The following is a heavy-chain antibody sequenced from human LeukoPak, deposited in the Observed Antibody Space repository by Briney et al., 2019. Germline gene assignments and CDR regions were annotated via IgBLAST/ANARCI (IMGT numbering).Heavy chain of an antibody. CDR1: GESFSDYY. CDR3: AASDQKDAFDI. Sequence: SETLSLTCAVSGESFSDYYWSWIRQPPEKGLERIAEINHSGRTNYNPSLKSRVTISIDTSMNHFSPKLTSVTAADTAVYYCAASDQKDAFDIWGQGTMVTVSS. J-gene: IGHJ3*02. CDR2: INHSGRT. D-gene: IGHD2-2*01. V-gene: IGHV4-34*01.